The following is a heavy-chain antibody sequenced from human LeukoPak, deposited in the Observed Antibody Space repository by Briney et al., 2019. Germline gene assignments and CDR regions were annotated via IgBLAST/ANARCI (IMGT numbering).Heavy chain of an antibody. J-gene: IGHJ4*02. D-gene: IGHD5-24*01. Sequence: PSETLSLTCTVSGGSISSYCWSWIRQPPGKGLEWIGYIYYSGSTNYNPSLKSRVTISVDTSKNQFSLKLSSVTAADTAVYYCARSRDGYNPWDYWGQGTLVTVSS. CDR1: GGSISSYC. V-gene: IGHV4-59*01. CDR3: ARSRDGYNPWDY. CDR2: IYYSGST.